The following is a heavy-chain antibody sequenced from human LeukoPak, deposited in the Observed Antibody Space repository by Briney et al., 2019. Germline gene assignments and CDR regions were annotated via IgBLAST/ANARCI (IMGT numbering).Heavy chain of an antibody. V-gene: IGHV3-21*01. D-gene: IGHD1-1*01. CDR1: GFTFSSYS. CDR2: ISSSSSYI. J-gene: IGHJ3*02. CDR3: ARDGDDSRAFDI. Sequence: KPGQSLRLSCAASGFTFSSYSMNWVRQAPGRGLEWVSSISSSSSYIYYVDSVKGRFTISRDNAKNSLYLQMNSLRAEDTAVYYCARDGDDSRAFDIWGQGTMVTVSS.